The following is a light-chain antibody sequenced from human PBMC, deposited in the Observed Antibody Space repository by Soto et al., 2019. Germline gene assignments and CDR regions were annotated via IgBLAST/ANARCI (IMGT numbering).Light chain of an antibody. Sequence: DIQMTQSPSSLSASVGDRVTITCRASQSISSYLNWYQQKPGKAPKLLIYAASSLKSGVPSRFSGSGSGTDFPLTISSLQAEDFANYYCQQSYSTPPTFGGGTKVEIK. V-gene: IGKV1-39*01. CDR1: QSISSY. CDR2: AAS. J-gene: IGKJ4*01. CDR3: QQSYSTPPT.